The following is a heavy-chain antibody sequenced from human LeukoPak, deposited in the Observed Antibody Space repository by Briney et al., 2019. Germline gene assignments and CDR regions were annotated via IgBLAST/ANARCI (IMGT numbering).Heavy chain of an antibody. Sequence: SETLSLTCAVYGGSFSGYYWSWIRQPPGKGLEWIGEINQSGRTNYNPSLKSRVTMSVDTSKNQFSLKLSSVTAADTAVYYCARQGRYYDILTGYSYYYYYMDVWGKGTTVTISS. CDR1: GGSFSGYY. D-gene: IGHD3-9*01. CDR2: INQSGRT. J-gene: IGHJ6*03. CDR3: ARQGRYYDILTGYSYYYYYMDV. V-gene: IGHV4-34*01.